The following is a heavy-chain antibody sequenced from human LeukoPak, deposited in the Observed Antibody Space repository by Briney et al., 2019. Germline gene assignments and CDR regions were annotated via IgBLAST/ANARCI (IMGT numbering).Heavy chain of an antibody. Sequence: GGSLRLSCAASGFTFFSYAMSWVRQAPGKGLEWVSGISGSGGSTYYTDSVKGRFTISRDNTKNTLFLQMNSLRAEDTAVYFCAKSRSGSANWALQIFDNWGQGTLVTVSS. CDR3: AKSRSGSANWALQIFDN. CDR2: ISGSGGST. CDR1: GFTFFSYA. D-gene: IGHD1-1*01. J-gene: IGHJ4*02. V-gene: IGHV3-23*01.